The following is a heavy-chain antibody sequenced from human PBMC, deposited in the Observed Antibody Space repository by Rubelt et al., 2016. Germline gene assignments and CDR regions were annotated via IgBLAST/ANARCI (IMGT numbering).Heavy chain of an antibody. CDR1: GFTFSSCA. CDR3: ARSSRGYNYLHVDY. Sequence: QLVESGGGLVQPGGSLRLSCSASGFTFSSCAMYWVRQAPGKGLEWISVIYSSGSTYYADSVKGRFTISRDNSKNTLYLQMNSLRAEDTAVYYCARSSRGYNYLHVDYWGQGTLVTVSS. J-gene: IGHJ4*02. V-gene: IGHV3-66*01. CDR2: IYSSGST. D-gene: IGHD5-18*01.